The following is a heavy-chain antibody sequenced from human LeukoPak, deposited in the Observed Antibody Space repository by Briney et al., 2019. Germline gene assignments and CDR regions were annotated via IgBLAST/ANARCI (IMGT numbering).Heavy chain of an antibody. CDR3: ARPGSSGTFDY. CDR1: GYSFSNYW. CDR2: IYSGDSDT. V-gene: IGHV5-51*01. D-gene: IGHD3-22*01. Sequence: GESLKISCKGSGYSFSNYWIAWVRQMPGKGLEWMGIIYSGDSDTRYNPSFQGQVTISADKSISTAYLQWSSLKASDTAMYYCARPGSSGTFDYWGQGALVTVSS. J-gene: IGHJ4*02.